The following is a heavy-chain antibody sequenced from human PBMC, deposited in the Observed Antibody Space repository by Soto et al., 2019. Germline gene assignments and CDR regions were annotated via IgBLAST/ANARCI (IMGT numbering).Heavy chain of an antibody. CDR1: GFTFSSYG. Sequence: GGSLRLSCAASGFTFSSYGMHWVRQAPGKGLEWVAVIWYDGSNKYYADSVKGRFTISRDNSKNTLYLQMNSLRAEDTAVYYCAILRAAGLPKNPKPENYYYYYYMDVWGKGTTVTVSS. D-gene: IGHD6-13*01. CDR2: IWYDGSNK. V-gene: IGHV3-33*01. CDR3: AILRAAGLPKNPKPENYYYYYYMDV. J-gene: IGHJ6*03.